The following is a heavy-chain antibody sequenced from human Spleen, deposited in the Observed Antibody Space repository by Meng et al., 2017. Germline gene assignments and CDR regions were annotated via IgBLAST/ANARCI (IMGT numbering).Heavy chain of an antibody. V-gene: IGHV3-48*03. J-gene: IGHJ4*02. CDR3: VGSDSSSWKSPFDC. CDR1: TFTFDSYE. Sequence: GESLKISCAASTFTFDSYEMNWVRQAPGKGLEWVSYISSSGTSIYYADSVKGRFTISRDNAKNSLFLQMNSLRAEDTAMYYCVGSDSSSWKSPFDCWGQGTLVT. CDR2: ISSSGTSI. D-gene: IGHD6-13*01.